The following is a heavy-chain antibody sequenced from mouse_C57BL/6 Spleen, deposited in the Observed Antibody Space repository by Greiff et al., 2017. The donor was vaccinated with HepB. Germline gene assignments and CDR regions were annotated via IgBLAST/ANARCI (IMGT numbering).Heavy chain of an antibody. CDR3: ATLITTVVAPVDY. D-gene: IGHD1-1*01. CDR1: GYTFTSYG. Sequence: VKLQESGAELARPGASVKLSCKASGYTFTSYGISWVKQRTGQGLEWIGEIYPRSGNTYYNEKFKGKATLTADKSSSTAYMELRSLTSEDSAVYFCATLITTVVAPVDYWGQGTAVTVSS. CDR2: IYPRSGNT. V-gene: IGHV1-81*01. J-gene: IGHJ4*01.